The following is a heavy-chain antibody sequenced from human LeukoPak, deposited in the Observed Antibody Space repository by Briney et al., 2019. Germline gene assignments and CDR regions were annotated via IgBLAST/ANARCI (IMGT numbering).Heavy chain of an antibody. D-gene: IGHD3-10*01. V-gene: IGHV3-23*01. Sequence: GGSLRLSCAASGFTFSSYAMSWVRQAPGKGLEWVSAISGSGGSTYYADSVKGRFTISRDNSKNTLYLQMNSLRAEDTAVYYCAKDRITVVRGVITHWFDPWGQGTLVTVSS. CDR1: GFTFSSYA. J-gene: IGHJ5*02. CDR2: ISGSGGST. CDR3: AKDRITVVRGVITHWFDP.